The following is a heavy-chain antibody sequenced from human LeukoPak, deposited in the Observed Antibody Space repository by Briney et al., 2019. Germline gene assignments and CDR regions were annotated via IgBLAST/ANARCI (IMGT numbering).Heavy chain of an antibody. D-gene: IGHD2-2*01. CDR3: AGAPDPLGYCSSTSCYEPDY. V-gene: IGHV1-8*01. J-gene: IGHJ4*02. CDR2: MNPNSGNT. Sequence: ASVKVSCKASGYTFTSYDINWVRQATGQGLEWMGWMNPNSGNTGYAQKFQGRVTMTRNTSISTAYMELSSLRSEDTAVYYCAGAPDPLGYCSSTSCYEPDYWGQGTLVTVSS. CDR1: GYTFTSYD.